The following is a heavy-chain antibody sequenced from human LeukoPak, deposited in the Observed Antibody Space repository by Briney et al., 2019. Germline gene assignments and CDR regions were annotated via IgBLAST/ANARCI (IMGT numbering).Heavy chain of an antibody. CDR1: GGSISSYY. CDR2: IYYSGST. Sequence: SQTLSLTCTVSGGSISSYYWSWIRQPPGKGLEWIGYIYYSGSTNYNPSLKSRVTTSVDTSKNQFSLKLSSVTAADTAVYYCALGSYDFWSGYQIDYWGQGTLVTVSS. V-gene: IGHV4-59*01. J-gene: IGHJ4*02. D-gene: IGHD3-3*01. CDR3: ALGSYDFWSGYQIDY.